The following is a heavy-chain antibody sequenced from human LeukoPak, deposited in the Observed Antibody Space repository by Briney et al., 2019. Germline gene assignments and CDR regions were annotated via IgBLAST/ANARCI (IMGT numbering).Heavy chain of an antibody. Sequence: PGGSLRLSCTASGFTVGDYAMNWLRQAPGKGLEWVGFIRSKAYGGTTEYAASVKGRFTISRDDSKSIAYLQMNSLKTEDTAVYYCTRDLGPAAIDYYYYYMDVWGKGTTVTVSS. D-gene: IGHD2-2*01. V-gene: IGHV3-49*03. CDR1: GFTVGDYA. J-gene: IGHJ6*03. CDR2: IRSKAYGGTT. CDR3: TRDLGPAAIDYYYYYMDV.